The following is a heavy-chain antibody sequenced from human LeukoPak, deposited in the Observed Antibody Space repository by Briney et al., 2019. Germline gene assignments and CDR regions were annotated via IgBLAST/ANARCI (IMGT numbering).Heavy chain of an antibody. CDR3: ARDHVIGMADYGDYERDAHYYYGMDV. Sequence: SGRSLRLSCAASGFTFSSYAMHWVRQAPGKGLEWVAVISYDGSNKYYADSVKGRFTISRDNSKNTLYLQMNSLRAEDTAVYYCARDHVIGMADYGDYERDAHYYYGMDVWGQGTTVTVSS. D-gene: IGHD4-17*01. V-gene: IGHV3-30-3*01. CDR1: GFTFSSYA. CDR2: ISYDGSNK. J-gene: IGHJ6*02.